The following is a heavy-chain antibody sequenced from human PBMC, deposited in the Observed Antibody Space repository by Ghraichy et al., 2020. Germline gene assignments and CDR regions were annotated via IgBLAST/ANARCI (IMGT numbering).Heavy chain of an antibody. D-gene: IGHD4-11*01. CDR1: GGSISTNY. CDR2: VYYSGST. CDR3: ARDLKTWKDYTGALDEYYYYGMDV. J-gene: IGHJ6*02. Sequence: SQTLSLTCTVSGGSISTNYWSWIRQPPGKGLEWIGYVYYSGSTNYNPSLKSRVTISVDTSKKQFSLKLRSVTAADTAVYYCARDLKTWKDYTGALDEYYYYGMDVWGQGTTVTVSS. V-gene: IGHV4-59*01.